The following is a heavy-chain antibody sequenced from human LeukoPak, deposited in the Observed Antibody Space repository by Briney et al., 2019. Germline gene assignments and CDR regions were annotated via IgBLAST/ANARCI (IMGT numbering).Heavy chain of an antibody. CDR2: INSDGRTT. V-gene: IGHV3-74*01. CDR3: ISDSPDYGMDV. J-gene: IGHJ6*01. Sequence: PGGSLRLSCATSGFTFSTYWMHWVRQTPGKELEWVARINSDGRTTVYADSVRGRFAISRDNAKNTLYLQMNSLRAEDTAVYYCISDSPDYGMDVWGQGTTVIVSS. CDR1: GFTFSTYW.